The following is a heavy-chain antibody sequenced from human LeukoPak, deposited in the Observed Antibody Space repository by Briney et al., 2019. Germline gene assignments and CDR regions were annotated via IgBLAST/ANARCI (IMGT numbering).Heavy chain of an antibody. Sequence: PGESLRLSCATSGFSFRNYWMSWVRQAPGKGLEWVSAISGSGGSTYYADSVKGRFTISRDNVNNSLYLQMNTLRVEDTAVYFCARDLVWFGEPKGYYNYIDVWGRGTSVTVSS. V-gene: IGHV3-23*01. J-gene: IGHJ6*03. CDR2: ISGSGGST. D-gene: IGHD3-10*01. CDR1: GFSFRNYW. CDR3: ARDLVWFGEPKGYYNYIDV.